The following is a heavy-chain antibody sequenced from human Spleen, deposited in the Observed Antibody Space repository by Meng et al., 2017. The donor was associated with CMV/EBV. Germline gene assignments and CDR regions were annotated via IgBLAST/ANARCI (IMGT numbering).Heavy chain of an antibody. CDR1: GFTFSSYS. J-gene: IGHJ6*02. CDR2: ISSSSSYI. V-gene: IGHV3-21*01. CDR3: ARDSAPGIVVVPAAILLSGYYYGMDV. D-gene: IGHD2-2*01. Sequence: GESLKISCAASGFTFSSYSMNWVRQAPGKGLEWVSSISSSSSYIYYADSVKGRFTISRDNAKNSLYLQMNSLRAEDTAVYYCARDSAPGIVVVPAAILLSGYYYGMDVWGQGTTVTVSS.